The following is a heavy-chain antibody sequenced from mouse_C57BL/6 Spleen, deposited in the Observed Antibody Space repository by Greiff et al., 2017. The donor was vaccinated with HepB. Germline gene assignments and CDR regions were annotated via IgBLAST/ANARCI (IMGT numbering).Heavy chain of an antibody. CDR3: ARGGSYDWMSFDY. J-gene: IGHJ2*01. CDR1: GYTFTDYY. CDR2: INPNNGGT. V-gene: IGHV1-26*01. D-gene: IGHD2-4*01. Sequence: VQLQQSGPELVKPGASVKISCKASGYTFTDYYMNWVKQSHGKSLEWIGDINPNNGGTSYNQKFKGKATLTVDKSSSTAYMELRSLTSEDSAVYYCARGGSYDWMSFDYWGQGTTLTVSS.